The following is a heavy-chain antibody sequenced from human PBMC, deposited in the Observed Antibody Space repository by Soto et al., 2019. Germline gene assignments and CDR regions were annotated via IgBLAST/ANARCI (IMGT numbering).Heavy chain of an antibody. CDR1: GGTFSSYT. V-gene: IGHV1-69*02. Sequence: ASVKVSCKASGGTFSSYTISWVRQAPGQGLEWMGRIIPILGIVNYAQKFQGRVTITADKSTSTAYMELSSLRSEDTAVYYCARVSDQFGVGYWGQGTLVTVSS. J-gene: IGHJ4*02. D-gene: IGHD3-10*01. CDR3: ARVSDQFGVGY. CDR2: IIPILGIV.